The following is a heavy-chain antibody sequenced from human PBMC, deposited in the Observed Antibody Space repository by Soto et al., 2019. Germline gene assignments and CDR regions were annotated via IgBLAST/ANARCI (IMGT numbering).Heavy chain of an antibody. Sequence: ASVKVSCKTSGYTFTSYDINWVRQATGQGLEWMGWMNPNSGNTGYAQKVQGRVTMTRNTSISTAYMELSSLRSEDTAVYYCARVFGSSSGWYYYYYGMDVWGQGTTVTVSS. D-gene: IGHD6-19*01. J-gene: IGHJ6*02. V-gene: IGHV1-8*01. CDR1: GYTFTSYD. CDR2: MNPNSGNT. CDR3: ARVFGSSSGWYYYYYGMDV.